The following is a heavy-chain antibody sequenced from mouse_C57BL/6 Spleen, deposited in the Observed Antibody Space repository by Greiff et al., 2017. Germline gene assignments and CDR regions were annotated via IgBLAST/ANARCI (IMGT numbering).Heavy chain of an antibody. CDR3: ARGDWDWYFDV. D-gene: IGHD4-1*01. V-gene: IGHV1-64*01. CDR1: GYTFTSYW. CDR2: IHPNSGST. J-gene: IGHJ1*03. Sequence: QVQLQQSGAELVKPGASVKLSCKASGYTFTSYWMHWVKQRPGQGLEWIGMIHPNSGSTNYNEKFKSKATLTVDKSSSTAYMQLSSLTSEDSAVYYCARGDWDWYFDVWGTGTTVTVSS.